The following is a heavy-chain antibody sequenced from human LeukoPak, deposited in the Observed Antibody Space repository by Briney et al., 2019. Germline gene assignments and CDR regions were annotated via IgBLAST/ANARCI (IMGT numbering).Heavy chain of an antibody. CDR3: ARVGTMGYYFDY. CDR2: INPNSGGT. CDR1: GGTFSSYA. J-gene: IGHJ4*02. D-gene: IGHD3-10*01. Sequence: ASVKVSCKASGGTFSSYAISWVRQAPGQGLEWMGWINPNSGGTNYAQKFQGRVTMTRDTSISTAYMELSRLRSDDTAVYYCARVGTMGYYFDYWGQGTLVTVSS. V-gene: IGHV1-2*02.